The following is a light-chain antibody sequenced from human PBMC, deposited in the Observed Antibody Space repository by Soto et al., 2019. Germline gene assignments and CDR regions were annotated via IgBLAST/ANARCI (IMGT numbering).Light chain of an antibody. J-gene: IGLJ2*01. CDR2: NNN. V-gene: IGLV1-51*01. Sequence: QSVLTQPPSVSAAPGQKVTISCAGSSSNIGSNYVSWYQQIPGTAPKLLIYNNNERPSGIPDRISGSKSDTSASPDITGLQTGDEADYYCGTWYRSLRAGVFGGGTKLTVL. CDR3: GTWYRSLRAGV. CDR1: SSNIGSNY.